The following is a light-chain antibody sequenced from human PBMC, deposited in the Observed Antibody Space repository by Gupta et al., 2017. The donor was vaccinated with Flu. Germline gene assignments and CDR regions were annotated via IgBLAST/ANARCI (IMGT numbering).Light chain of an antibody. Sequence: QSALTQPRSVSGSPGQSVTISCTGTSSDVGGYNYVSWYQQHPGKAPKLMIYDVSKRPSGVPDRFSGSKSGSTASLTISGLQAEDEADYYCCSYAGSVTFLFGAGTKVTVL. CDR1: SSDVGGYNY. CDR2: DVS. CDR3: CSYAGSVTFL. V-gene: IGLV2-11*01. J-gene: IGLJ1*01.